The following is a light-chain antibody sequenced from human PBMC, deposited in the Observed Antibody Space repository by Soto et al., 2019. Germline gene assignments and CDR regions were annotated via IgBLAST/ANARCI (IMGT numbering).Light chain of an antibody. CDR1: QSISSW. CDR3: QQYNSYRWT. Sequence: DIQMTQSPSTLSASVGDRVTLTCRASQSISSWLAWYQQKPGKAPKLLIYHAYSLESGVPSRFSGSESGTEFTLTVNSLQPDDFATDYCQQYNSYRWTFGQGTKVDIK. J-gene: IGKJ1*01. V-gene: IGKV1-5*01. CDR2: HAY.